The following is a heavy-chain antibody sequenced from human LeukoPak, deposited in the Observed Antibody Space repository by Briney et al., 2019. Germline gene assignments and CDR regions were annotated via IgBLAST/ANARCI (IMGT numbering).Heavy chain of an antibody. Sequence: PSETLSLTCTVSGGSISSYYWSWIRQPPGRGLEWIGYIHNSGSTNYNPSLRSRVTISLDTSKNQFSLKLSSVTAADTAVYYCARDRPGGSSLDYWGQGTLVTVSS. D-gene: IGHD6-13*01. CDR1: GGSISSYY. V-gene: IGHV4-59*01. CDR2: IHNSGST. J-gene: IGHJ4*02. CDR3: ARDRPGGSSLDY.